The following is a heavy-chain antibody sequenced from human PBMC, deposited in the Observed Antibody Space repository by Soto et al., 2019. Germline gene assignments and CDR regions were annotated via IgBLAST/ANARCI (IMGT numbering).Heavy chain of an antibody. D-gene: IGHD3-3*01. J-gene: IGHJ4*02. Sequence: QITLNESGPTQVKPRQTLTLTCTFSGFSLTTSGVGVGWIRQSPGKAPEWLALIYWADDTRYSPSLKSRLTITKDTSKNQVVLTMADLDPADTATYSCAHRVLRTVFGLVTTTAIYFDFWGQGTPVAVSS. V-gene: IGHV2-5*02. CDR3: AHRVLRTVFGLVTTTAIYFDF. CDR1: GFSLTTSGVG. CDR2: IYWADDT.